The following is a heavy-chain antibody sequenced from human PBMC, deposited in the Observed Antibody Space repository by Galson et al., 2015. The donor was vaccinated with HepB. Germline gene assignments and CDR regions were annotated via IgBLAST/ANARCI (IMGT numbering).Heavy chain of an antibody. CDR1: GFTFSSYS. J-gene: IGHJ3*02. D-gene: IGHD4-17*01. CDR2: ISSSSSYI. CDR3: ARRDYGDYVAFDI. V-gene: IGHV3-21*01. Sequence: SLRLSCAASGFTFSSYSMNWVRQAPGKGLEWVSSISSSSSYIYYADSVKGRFTISRDNAKNSLYLQMNSLRAEDTAVYYCARRDYGDYVAFDIWGQGTMVTVSS.